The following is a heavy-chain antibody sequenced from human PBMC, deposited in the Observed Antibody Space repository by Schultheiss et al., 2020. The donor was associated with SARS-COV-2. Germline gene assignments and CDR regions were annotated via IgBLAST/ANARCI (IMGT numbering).Heavy chain of an antibody. CDR2: IYPGDSDT. Sequence: GGSLRLSCKGSGYSFTSYWIGWVRQMPGKGLEWMGIIYPGDSDTRYSPSFQGQVTISADKSISTAYLQWSSLKASDTAMYYCARLEITHYYDSSGYNPLGYFDLWGRGTLVTVSS. CDR1: GYSFTSYW. CDR3: ARLEITHYYDSSGYNPLGYFDL. D-gene: IGHD3-22*01. J-gene: IGHJ2*01. V-gene: IGHV5-51*01.